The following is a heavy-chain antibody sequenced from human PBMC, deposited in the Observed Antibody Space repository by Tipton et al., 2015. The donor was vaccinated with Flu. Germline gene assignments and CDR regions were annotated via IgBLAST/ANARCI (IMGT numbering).Heavy chain of an antibody. Sequence: SLRLSCVASGFTFSSYWMSWVRQAPGKGLEWVANIKQDGSEKYYVDSVKGRLTISRDNAKNTLYLQMNSLRAEDTAVYYCARGMGDVWGQGTTVTVCS. CDR1: GFTFSSYW. J-gene: IGHJ6*02. CDR2: IKQDGSEK. D-gene: IGHD1-26*01. V-gene: IGHV3-7*01. CDR3: ARGMGDV.